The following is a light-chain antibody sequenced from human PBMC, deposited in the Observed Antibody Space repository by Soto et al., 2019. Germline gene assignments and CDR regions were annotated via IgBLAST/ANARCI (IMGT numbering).Light chain of an antibody. CDR2: GAS. CDR1: QSVSSSF. Sequence: EIVLTQSPGTLSLSPGETVTLSCRASQSVSSSFIAWYQQKPGHSPSLLVCGASTRATDIPDRFSGRGSGTDFTLTISRLEPEDFAVYYCHHYGSSWAFGQGSKVEFK. V-gene: IGKV3-20*01. J-gene: IGKJ1*01. CDR3: HHYGSSWA.